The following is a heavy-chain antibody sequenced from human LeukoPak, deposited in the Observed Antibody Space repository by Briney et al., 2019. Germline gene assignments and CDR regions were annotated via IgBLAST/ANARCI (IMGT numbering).Heavy chain of an antibody. CDR2: ISGSGRST. CDR1: ESTFITYA. J-gene: IGHJ4*02. D-gene: IGHD6-13*01. Sequence: GGSLRLSCAASESTFITYAMNWVRQAPGKGLEWVATISGSGRSTYYADSVKGRFTISRDNSKHTLFLQMASLRAEDTAVYYCVKASSSSWSSFDYWGLGTLVTVSS. V-gene: IGHV3-23*01. CDR3: VKASSSSWSSFDY.